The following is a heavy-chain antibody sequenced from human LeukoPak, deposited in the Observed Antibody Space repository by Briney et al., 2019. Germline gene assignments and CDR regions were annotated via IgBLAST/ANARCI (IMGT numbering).Heavy chain of an antibody. CDR3: ARDGSRYDSSGYKPFDY. J-gene: IGHJ4*02. CDR1: GFTFSSYS. V-gene: IGHV3-48*01. D-gene: IGHD3-22*01. CDR2: ISSSSSSTI. Sequence: GGSLRLSCAASGFTFSSYSMNWVRQAPGKGLEWVSYISSSSSSTIYYADSVKGRFTISRDNAKNSLYLQMNSLRAEDTAVYYCARDGSRYDSSGYKPFDYWGQGTLVTVSS.